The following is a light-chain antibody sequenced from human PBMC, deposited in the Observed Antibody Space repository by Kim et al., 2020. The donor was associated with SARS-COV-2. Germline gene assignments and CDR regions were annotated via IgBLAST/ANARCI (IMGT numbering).Light chain of an antibody. Sequence: SPAAVSATVGGRVTKRCRTSQGMSNQIAWLQQKPGKVAKRLIYAAASLQSGGPSRWSGSGFGTEFTLTINSLKPEDFATYNSLQTFGQGTKVDIK. CDR3: LQT. J-gene: IGKJ1*01. CDR2: AAA. CDR1: QGMSNQ. V-gene: IGKV1-17*03.